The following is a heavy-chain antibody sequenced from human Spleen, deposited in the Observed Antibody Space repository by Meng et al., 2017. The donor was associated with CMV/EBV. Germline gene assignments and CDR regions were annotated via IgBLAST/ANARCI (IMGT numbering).Heavy chain of an antibody. CDR1: GVSFSAYA. CDR3: AREGTLCYDY. Sequence: GESLKISCAVSGVSFSAYAMSWVRQAPGKGLEWVANIKQDGSEKHYVDSVKGRFIISRDNAKNSLYLQMNSLRVEDTAVYYCAREGTLCYDYWGQGMLVTVSS. J-gene: IGHJ4*02. CDR2: IKQDGSEK. D-gene: IGHD1-14*01. V-gene: IGHV3-7*01.